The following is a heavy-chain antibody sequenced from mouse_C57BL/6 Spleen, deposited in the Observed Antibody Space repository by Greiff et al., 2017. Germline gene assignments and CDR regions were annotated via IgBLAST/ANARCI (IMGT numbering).Heavy chain of an antibody. CDR3: ARGGLRRCYFDD. CDR2: IHPNSGST. Sequence: QVQLQQPGAELVKPGASVKLSCKASGYTFTSYWMHWVKQRPGQGLEWIGMIHPNSGSTNYNEKFKSKATLTVDKSSSTAYMQLSSLTSEDSAVYDCARGGLRRCYFDDWGQGTTLTVSS. V-gene: IGHV1-64*01. J-gene: IGHJ2*01. D-gene: IGHD2-4*01. CDR1: GYTFTSYW.